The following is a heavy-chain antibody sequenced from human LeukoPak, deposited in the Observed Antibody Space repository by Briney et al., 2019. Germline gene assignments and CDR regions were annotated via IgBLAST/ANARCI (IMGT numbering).Heavy chain of an antibody. CDR1: GITFTNAW. CDR2: IKNKTLDGTT. D-gene: IGHD1-7*01. CDR3: TTDRGITGTTLFSTPTYYFDY. Sequence: GGSLRLSCAAYGITFTNAWMSWVRQAPGKGLEWIGLIKNKTLDGTTGYAAPVTGRFTISRDDSRDTVYLQMDSLTTEDTGVYYCTTDRGITGTTLFSTPTYYFDYWGQGTLVTVSS. V-gene: IGHV3-15*05. J-gene: IGHJ4*02.